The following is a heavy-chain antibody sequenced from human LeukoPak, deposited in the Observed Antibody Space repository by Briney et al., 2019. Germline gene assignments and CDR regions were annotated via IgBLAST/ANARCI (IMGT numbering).Heavy chain of an antibody. Sequence: ASVTVSCTASGYTFTSYGISWVRQAPGQGLEWMGWISAYNGNTSYAQKLQGRVTMTTDTSTSTAYMELRSLRSDDTAVYYCARDMVGASRSTDYWGQGTLVTVSS. D-gene: IGHD1-26*01. CDR2: ISAYNGNT. V-gene: IGHV1-18*01. CDR1: GYTFTSYG. J-gene: IGHJ4*02. CDR3: ARDMVGASRSTDY.